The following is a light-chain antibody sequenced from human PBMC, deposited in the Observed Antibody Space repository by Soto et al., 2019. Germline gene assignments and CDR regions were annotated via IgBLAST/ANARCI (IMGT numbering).Light chain of an antibody. CDR2: KAS. CDR3: QQYNSYPIT. CDR1: QSISSW. Sequence: DIQMTQSPSTLSASVGDRVTITCRASQSISSWLAWYQQNPGKAPKLLIYKASSLESGVPSRFSGSGSGTEFTLTISSLQPDDFATYYCQQYNSYPITFGQGTRLEI. V-gene: IGKV1-5*03. J-gene: IGKJ5*01.